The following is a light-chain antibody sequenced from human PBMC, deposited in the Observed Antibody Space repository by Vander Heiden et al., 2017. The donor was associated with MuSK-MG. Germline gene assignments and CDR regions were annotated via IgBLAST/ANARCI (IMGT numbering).Light chain of an antibody. CDR1: QSLLNSDGETY. V-gene: IGKV2D-29*01. CDR2: EVS. CDR3: RQSVQLPLT. Sequence: VLTQTPLSLSVTPGQPASIPCRSSQSLLNSDGETYVYWFLQRPGQPPHLLIYEVSNRFSGVPDRFSGSGSGTDFTLEISRLEPEDAGVYYCRQSVQLPLTFGGGTKVEI. J-gene: IGKJ4*01.